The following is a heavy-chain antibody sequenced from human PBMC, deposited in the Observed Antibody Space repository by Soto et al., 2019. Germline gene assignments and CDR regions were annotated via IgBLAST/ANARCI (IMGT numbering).Heavy chain of an antibody. D-gene: IGHD5-18*01. CDR1: GYTLTELS. V-gene: IGHV1-24*01. J-gene: IGHJ4*02. CDR3: ATDRGGRTAMVQDYYFDY. Sequence: GESLKISCKVSGYTLTELSMHWVRQAPGKGLEWMGGFDPEDGETIYAQKFQGRVTMTEDTSTDKAYMELSSLRSEGTAVYYCATDRGGRTAMVQDYYFDYWGQGTLVTVSS. CDR2: FDPEDGET.